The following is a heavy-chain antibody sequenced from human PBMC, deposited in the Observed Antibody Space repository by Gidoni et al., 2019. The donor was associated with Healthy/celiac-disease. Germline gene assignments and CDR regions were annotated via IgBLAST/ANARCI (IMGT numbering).Heavy chain of an antibody. CDR3: ARNFLYSLGMVAHFDL. CDR1: GGSISSRSYY. V-gene: IGHV4-39*01. Sequence: QLQLQESGPGLVKPSETLSLTCTVSGGSISSRSYYWGWFRPPPGKGLEWIGSLYYSGSTYYNPSLKSRVTISVDTSKNQFSLKLSSVTAADTAVYYCARNFLYSLGMVAHFDLWGRGTLVTVSS. D-gene: IGHD2-15*01. J-gene: IGHJ2*01. CDR2: LYYSGST.